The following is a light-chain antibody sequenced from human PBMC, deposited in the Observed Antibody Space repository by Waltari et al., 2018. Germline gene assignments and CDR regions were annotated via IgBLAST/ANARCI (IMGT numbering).Light chain of an antibody. CDR1: QSVSNN. V-gene: IGKV3-15*01. CDR3: QQYNNWPLYT. J-gene: IGKJ2*01. Sequence: EAMMTQSPATLSVSPGDRATLSCRASQSVSNNVAWFQQKPGQAPSLLIYDASTRATGVPARFSGSGSGTESTLTISSLQTEDFAVYYCQQYNNWPLYTFGQGTKLEIK. CDR2: DAS.